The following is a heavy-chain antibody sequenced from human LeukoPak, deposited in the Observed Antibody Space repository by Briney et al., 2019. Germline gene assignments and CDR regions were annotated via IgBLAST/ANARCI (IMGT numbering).Heavy chain of an antibody. Sequence: GGSLRLSCAASGFTFSSFWMSWVRQAPGEGLEWVANINQDGSGKYYVDSVKGRFTISRDNAKSSLYLQMNSLRAEDTAVYYCARDFSWTGGYFDYWGQGTLVTVSS. CDR3: ARDFSWTGGYFDY. D-gene: IGHD1-14*01. J-gene: IGHJ4*02. CDR2: INQDGSGK. V-gene: IGHV3-7*01. CDR1: GFTFSSFW.